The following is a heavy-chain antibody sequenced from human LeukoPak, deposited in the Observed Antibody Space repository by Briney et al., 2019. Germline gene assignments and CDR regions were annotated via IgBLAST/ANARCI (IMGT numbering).Heavy chain of an antibody. CDR3: AREAPQLRFDYYYGMDV. D-gene: IGHD3-10*01. CDR1: GGSISSGGYY. CDR2: IYYSGSA. J-gene: IGHJ6*02. V-gene: IGHV4-31*03. Sequence: SQTLSLTCTVSGGSISSGGYYWSWIRQHPGKGLEWIGYIYYSGSAYYNPSLKSRVTISVDTSKNQFSLKLSSVTAADTAVYYCAREAPQLRFDYYYGMDVWGQGTTVTVSS.